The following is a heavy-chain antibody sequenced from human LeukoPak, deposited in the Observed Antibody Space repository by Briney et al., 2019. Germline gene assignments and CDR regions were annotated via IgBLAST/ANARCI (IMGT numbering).Heavy chain of an antibody. V-gene: IGHV3-33*08. CDR2: IWYDGSNK. D-gene: IGHD3-10*01. CDR1: GFTFSSYS. Sequence: PGGSLRLSCAASGFTFSSYSMNWVRQAPGKGLEWVAVIWYDGSNKYYADSVKGRFTISRDNSKNTLYLQMNSLRAEDTAVYYCARVIEGGSGSCYGMDVWGQGTTVTVSS. J-gene: IGHJ6*02. CDR3: ARVIEGGSGSCYGMDV.